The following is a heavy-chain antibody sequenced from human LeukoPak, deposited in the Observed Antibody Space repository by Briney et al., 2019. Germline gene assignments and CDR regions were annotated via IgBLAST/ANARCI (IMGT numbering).Heavy chain of an antibody. Sequence: GGSLRLSCAASGFTFSSSGMHWVRQAPGKGLEWVAIIWYDGSNKYYADSVKGRFTISRDNSKNTLYLQMNSLRAEDTAVYYCASSINSDSSGYDDYWGQGTLVTVSS. J-gene: IGHJ4*02. CDR2: IWYDGSNK. D-gene: IGHD3-22*01. CDR3: ASSINSDSSGYDDY. CDR1: GFTFSSSG. V-gene: IGHV3-33*01.